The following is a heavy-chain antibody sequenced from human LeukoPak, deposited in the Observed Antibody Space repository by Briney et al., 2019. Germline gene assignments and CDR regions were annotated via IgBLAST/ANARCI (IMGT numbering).Heavy chain of an antibody. Sequence: DPGGSLRLSCAASGFTFSRYSMNWVRQAPGKGLEWVSSISSSSSYIYYADSVKGRFTISRDNAKNSLYLQMNSLRAEDTAVYYCARARDLGSGSYLSYYYYYMDVWGKGTTVTVSS. CDR1: GFTFSRYS. CDR3: ARARDLGSGSYLSYYYYYMDV. V-gene: IGHV3-21*01. J-gene: IGHJ6*03. CDR2: ISSSSSYI. D-gene: IGHD1-26*01.